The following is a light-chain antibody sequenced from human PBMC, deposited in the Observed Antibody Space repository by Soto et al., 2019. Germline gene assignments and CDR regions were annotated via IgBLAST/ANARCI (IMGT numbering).Light chain of an antibody. V-gene: IGKV3-11*01. CDR1: QSVSSY. Sequence: IVLTQSPVTLSLSPGERATLPCRASQSVSSYLAWYQQKPGQAPRLLIYDASNSATGIPARFSVSGSGTDFTLTISSLEPEDFAVYYCQQRSNLPLTFGGGTKVEIK. CDR3: QQRSNLPLT. CDR2: DAS. J-gene: IGKJ4*01.